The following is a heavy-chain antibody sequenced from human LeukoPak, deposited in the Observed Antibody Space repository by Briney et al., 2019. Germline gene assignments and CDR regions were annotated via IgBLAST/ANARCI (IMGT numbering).Heavy chain of an antibody. D-gene: IGHD3-10*01. J-gene: IGHJ4*02. V-gene: IGHV4-61*05. Sequence: PSETLSLTCTVSGGSISSSSYYWGWIRQPPGKGLEWVGYIYYSGNTNYNPSLKSRVTMSVDTSRNQFSLELSSVTAADTAVYYCAGHYGSGFDYWGQGTLVTVSS. CDR3: AGHYGSGFDY. CDR1: GGSISSSSYY. CDR2: IYYSGNT.